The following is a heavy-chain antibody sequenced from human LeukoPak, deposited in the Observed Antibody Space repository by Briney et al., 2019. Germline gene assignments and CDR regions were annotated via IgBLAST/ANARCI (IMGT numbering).Heavy chain of an antibody. CDR2: ISGSGGSA. CDR3: AKGGYCSGGSCYSELDY. J-gene: IGHJ4*02. D-gene: IGHD2-15*01. Sequence: GGSLRLSCAASGFTFSSYAMSWVRQAPGKGLEWVSAISGSGGSAYYADSVKGRFTISRDNSKNTLYLQMNSLRAEDTAVYYCAKGGYCSGGSCYSELDYWGQGTLVTVPS. V-gene: IGHV3-23*01. CDR1: GFTFSSYA.